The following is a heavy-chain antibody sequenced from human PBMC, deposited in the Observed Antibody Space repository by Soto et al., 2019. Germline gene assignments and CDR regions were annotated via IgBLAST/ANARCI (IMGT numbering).Heavy chain of an antibody. D-gene: IGHD6-6*01. J-gene: IGHJ4*02. CDR2: ISHDGSNK. CDR3: AREVGYSSSY. CDR1: GFTFSSYA. V-gene: IGHV3-30-3*01. Sequence: QVPLVESGGGVVQPGRSLRLSCAASGFTFSSYAMHWVRQAPGKGLEWVAVISHDGSNKYYADSVKGRFTISRDNSKNTLHLQMNSLRAEVTGVYYCAREVGYSSSYWGQGTLVTVSS.